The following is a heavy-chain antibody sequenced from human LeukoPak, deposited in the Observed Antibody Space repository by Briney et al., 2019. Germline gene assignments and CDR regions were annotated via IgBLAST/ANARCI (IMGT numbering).Heavy chain of an antibody. CDR3: AREAIAARPSWFDP. V-gene: IGHV1-69*04. CDR1: GGTFSSYT. J-gene: IGHJ5*02. Sequence: SVKVSCKASGGTFSSYTISWVRQAPGQGLEWMGRIIPILSIANYAQKFQGRVTITADKSTSTAYMELSSLRSEDTAVYYCAREAIAARPSWFDPWGQGALVTVSS. D-gene: IGHD6-6*01. CDR2: IIPILSIA.